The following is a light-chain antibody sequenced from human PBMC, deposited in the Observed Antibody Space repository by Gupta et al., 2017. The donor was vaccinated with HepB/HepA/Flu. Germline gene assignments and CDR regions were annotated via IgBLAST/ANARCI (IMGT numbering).Light chain of an antibody. Sequence: QSVLTQPPSVSGAPGQRVTIPCTGSSSNIGAGYDVHWYHQLPGTAPKLLIYGNSNRPSGVPDRFSGSKSGTSASLAITGLQAEDEADYYCQSYDSSLSAVVFGGGTKLTVL. V-gene: IGLV1-40*01. J-gene: IGLJ2*01. CDR3: QSYDSSLSAVV. CDR1: SSNIGAGYD. CDR2: GNS.